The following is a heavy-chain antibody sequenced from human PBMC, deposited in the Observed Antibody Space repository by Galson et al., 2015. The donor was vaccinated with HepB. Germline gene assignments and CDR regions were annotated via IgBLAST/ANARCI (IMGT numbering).Heavy chain of an antibody. V-gene: IGHV3-30*03. CDR3: AIRSEGTAISDY. CDR2: ISYDGSNK. Sequence: SLRLSCAASGFTFSSYGMHWVRQAPGKGLEWVAVISYDGSNKYYADSVKGRFTISRDNSKNTLYLQMNSLRAEDTAVYYCAIRSEGTAISDYWGQGTLVTVSS. CDR1: GFTFSSYG. J-gene: IGHJ4*02. D-gene: IGHD5-18*01.